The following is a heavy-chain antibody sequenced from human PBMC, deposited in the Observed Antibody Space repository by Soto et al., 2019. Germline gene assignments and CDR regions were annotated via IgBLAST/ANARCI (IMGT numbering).Heavy chain of an antibody. Sequence: GGSLRLSCAASGFTFSSYAMHWVRQAPGKGLEWVAVISYDGSNKYYADSVKGRFTISRDNSKNTLYLQMNSLRAEDTAVYYCARDLDGTSITSFGVVIIEAFDIWGQGTMVTVSS. CDR1: GFTFSSYA. J-gene: IGHJ3*02. CDR2: ISYDGSNK. D-gene: IGHD3-3*01. V-gene: IGHV3-30-3*01. CDR3: ARDLDGTSITSFGVVIIEAFDI.